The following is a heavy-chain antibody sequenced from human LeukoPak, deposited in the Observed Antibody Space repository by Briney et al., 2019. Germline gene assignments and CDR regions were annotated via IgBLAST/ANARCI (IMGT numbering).Heavy chain of an antibody. V-gene: IGHV1-69*04. D-gene: IGHD3-10*01. CDR2: IIPILGIA. J-gene: IGHJ5*02. CDR3: AREYNSGSYVWFDP. Sequence: WASVKVSCKASGGTFSSYAISWVRQAPGQGLEWMGRIIPILGIANYAQKFQGRVTITADKSTSTAYMELSSLRSEDTAVYYCAREYNSGSYVWFDPWGQGTLVTVSS. CDR1: GGTFSSYA.